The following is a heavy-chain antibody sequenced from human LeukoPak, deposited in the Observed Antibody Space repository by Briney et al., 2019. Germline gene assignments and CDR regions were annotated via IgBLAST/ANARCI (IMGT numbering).Heavy chain of an antibody. D-gene: IGHD2-2*01. CDR2: FSGSGGST. V-gene: IGHV3-23*01. CDR3: AKGGGYCRSTSCYALDY. J-gene: IGHJ4*02. CDR1: GFPFSNYA. Sequence: PGGSLRLCCAASGFPFSNYAMSWGRQAPGKGLEWVATFSGSGGSTYYADSVKGRSTISRDNSRNTLYLRMNSLRAGDSAVYYCAKGGGYCRSTSCYALDYWGQGTLVTVSS.